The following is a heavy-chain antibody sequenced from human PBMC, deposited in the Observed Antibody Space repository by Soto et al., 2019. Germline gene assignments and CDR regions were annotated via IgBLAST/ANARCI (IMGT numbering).Heavy chain of an antibody. Sequence: EVQLLESGGGLVQPGGSLRLSCAASGFTFSSYAMSWVRQAPGKGLEWVSGISGSGISTYYADSVKGRFTISRDNSKNTLYLQTNSLRAEDTAVYYCAKERGYNYGYAAMDVWGQGTTVTVSS. CDR3: AKERGYNYGYAAMDV. CDR1: GFTFSSYA. CDR2: ISGSGIST. V-gene: IGHV3-23*01. D-gene: IGHD5-18*01. J-gene: IGHJ6*02.